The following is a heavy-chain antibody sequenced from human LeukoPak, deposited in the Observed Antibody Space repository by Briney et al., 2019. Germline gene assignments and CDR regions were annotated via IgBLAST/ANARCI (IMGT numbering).Heavy chain of an antibody. D-gene: IGHD5-24*01. J-gene: IGHJ3*01. CDR3: AKRWLQSVVSGAFDV. Sequence: PGGSLRLSCAASGFTFSNFAMSWVRQAPGKGLEWVSGISGSGGNTYYADSVKGRFTSSRDNSKNTLYLQMNSLRAEDTAVYYCAKRWLQSVVSGAFDVWGRGTMVTVSS. V-gene: IGHV3-23*01. CDR1: GFTFSNFA. CDR2: ISGSGGNT.